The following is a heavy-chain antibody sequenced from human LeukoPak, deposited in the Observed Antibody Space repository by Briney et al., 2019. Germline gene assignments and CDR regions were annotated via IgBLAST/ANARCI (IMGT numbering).Heavy chain of an antibody. CDR1: GDSISSYY. CDR3: ARERYSSSWFDY. V-gene: IGHV4-59*13. Sequence: PSETLSLTCSVSGDSISSYYWSWIRQSPGKGLEWIGYIYSSGSTNYNPSLNSRVTISVDTSKNKFSLKLSSVTAADTAVYYCARERYSSSWFDYWGQGTLVTVSS. D-gene: IGHD6-13*01. CDR2: IYSSGST. J-gene: IGHJ4*02.